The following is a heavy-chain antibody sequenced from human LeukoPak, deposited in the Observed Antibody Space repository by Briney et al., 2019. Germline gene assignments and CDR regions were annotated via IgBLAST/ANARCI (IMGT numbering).Heavy chain of an antibody. Sequence: SETLSLTCTVSGDSSSSYYWSWIRQPPGKTLEWIGYIHSSGRTNYNPSLKSRVTMSVDTSKNQFSLKLSSVTAADTAVYYCATLLYYDSSGYSYYFDYWGQGTLVTVSS. J-gene: IGHJ4*02. CDR2: IHSSGRT. D-gene: IGHD3-22*01. V-gene: IGHV4-59*01. CDR3: ATLLYYDSSGYSYYFDY. CDR1: GDSSSSYY.